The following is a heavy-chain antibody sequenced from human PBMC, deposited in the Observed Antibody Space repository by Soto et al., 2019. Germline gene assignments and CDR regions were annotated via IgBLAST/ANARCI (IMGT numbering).Heavy chain of an antibody. D-gene: IGHD3-3*01. J-gene: IGHJ4*02. CDR2: ISKDGSVQ. V-gene: IGHV3-30-3*01. Sequence: QVQLVDSGGRVVQPGRSLRLSCAASGFIFNRYAIHWVRQTPGKGLEWVAVISKDGSVQYYADSVRGRFIISRDKSKDTVYLEMNSLRAEDTAVFYCARSRSGAVPDSFGYWGQGTLVTVSS. CDR3: ARSRSGAVPDSFGY. CDR1: GFIFNRYA.